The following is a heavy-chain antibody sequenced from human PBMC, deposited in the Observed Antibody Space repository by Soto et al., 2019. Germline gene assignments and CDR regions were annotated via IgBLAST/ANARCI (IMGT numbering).Heavy chain of an antibody. J-gene: IGHJ6*02. V-gene: IGHV3-48*02. CDR2: ITSSSDTI. Sequence: GGSLRLSCAASGFTFSSYGMSWVRQAPGRGLEWVAYITSSSDTIYYSDSVKGRFTISRDNGKNSLFLQMNSLRDEDTAVYYCARVVVVIPPGYYYAMDVWGQGTTVTVSS. CDR3: ARVVVVIPPGYYYAMDV. D-gene: IGHD3-22*01. CDR1: GFTFSSYG.